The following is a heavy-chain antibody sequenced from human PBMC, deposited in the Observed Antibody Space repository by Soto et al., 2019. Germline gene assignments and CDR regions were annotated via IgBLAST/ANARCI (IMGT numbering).Heavy chain of an antibody. CDR2: ISYDGSNK. CDR1: GFTFSSYA. J-gene: IGHJ4*02. Sequence: GGSLRLSCAASGFTFSSYAMHWVRQAPGKGLEWVAVISYDGSNKYYAESVKGRFTISRDNYKNTLYLQMNSLRAEDTAVYYCATYYDSSGYQGVYFDYWGQGTLVTVSS. D-gene: IGHD3-22*01. V-gene: IGHV3-30-3*01. CDR3: ATYYDSSGYQGVYFDY.